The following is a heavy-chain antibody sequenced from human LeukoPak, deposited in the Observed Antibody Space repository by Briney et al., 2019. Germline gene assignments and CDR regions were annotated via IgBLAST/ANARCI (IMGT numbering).Heavy chain of an antibody. CDR2: ISGSGGST. CDR3: AKGSVTMVRGAHGDY. V-gene: IGHV3-23*01. CDR1: GFTFSSYA. D-gene: IGHD3-10*01. J-gene: IGHJ4*02. Sequence: PGGSLRLSCAASGFTFSSYAMSWVRQAPGKGLEWVSAISGSGGSTYYADSVKGRFTISRDNSKSTLYLQMNSLRAEDTAVYYCAKGSVTMVRGAHGDYWGQGTLVTVSS.